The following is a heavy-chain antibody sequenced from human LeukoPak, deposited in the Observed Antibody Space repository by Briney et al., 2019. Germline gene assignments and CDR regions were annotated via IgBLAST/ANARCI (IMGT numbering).Heavy chain of an antibody. CDR1: GDSVSSNSAA. Sequence: SQTLSLTCAFSGDSVSSNSAAWNWIRQSPSRGLEWLGRTYYRSKWYNEYAVSVKSRIIINPDTSKNQFSLKLSSVTAADTAVYYCARRITLVRGVVYYYYMDVWGKGTTVTISS. V-gene: IGHV6-1*01. D-gene: IGHD3-10*01. CDR2: TYYRSKWYN. CDR3: ARRITLVRGVVYYYYMDV. J-gene: IGHJ6*03.